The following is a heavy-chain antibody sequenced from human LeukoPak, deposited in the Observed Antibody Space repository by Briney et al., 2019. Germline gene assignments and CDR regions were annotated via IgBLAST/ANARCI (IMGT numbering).Heavy chain of an antibody. J-gene: IGHJ6*03. CDR2: INPNSGGT. V-gene: IGHV1-2*02. CDR3: ARSRGVITYYYYYYMDV. Sequence: ASVKVSCKASGYTFTGYYMHWVRQAPGQGLERMGWINPNSGGTNYAQKFQGRVTMTRDTSISTAYMELSRLRSDDTAVYYCARSRGVITYYYYYYMDVWGKGTTVTVSS. CDR1: GYTFTGYY. D-gene: IGHD3-10*01.